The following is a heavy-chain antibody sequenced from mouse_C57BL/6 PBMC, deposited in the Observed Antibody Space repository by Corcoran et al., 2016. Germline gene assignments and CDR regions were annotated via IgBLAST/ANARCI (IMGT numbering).Heavy chain of an antibody. D-gene: IGHD2-5*01. CDR3: ARGFYSNYFDY. Sequence: QIQLVQSGPELKKPGETVKISCKASGYTFTTYGMSWVKQAPGKGLKWMGWINTYSGVPTYADDFKGRFAFSLETSASTAYLQINHLKNEDTATYFCARGFYSNYFDYWGQGTTLTVSS. CDR1: GYTFTTYG. J-gene: IGHJ2*01. CDR2: INTYSGVP. V-gene: IGHV9-3*01.